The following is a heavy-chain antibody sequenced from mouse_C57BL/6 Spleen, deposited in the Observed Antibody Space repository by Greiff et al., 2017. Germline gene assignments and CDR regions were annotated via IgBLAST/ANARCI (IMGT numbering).Heavy chain of an antibody. CDR1: GFTFSSYA. J-gene: IGHJ2*01. D-gene: IGHD4-1*01. Sequence: EVHLVESGGGLVKPGGSLKLSCAASGFTFSSYAMSWVRQTPEKRLEWVATISDGGSYTYYPDNVKGRFTISRDNATNTLYLQMSHLKSEDTAMCYCATVGELGYYCDYWGQGTTLTVSS. V-gene: IGHV5-4*01. CDR3: ATVGELGYYCDY. CDR2: ISDGGSYT.